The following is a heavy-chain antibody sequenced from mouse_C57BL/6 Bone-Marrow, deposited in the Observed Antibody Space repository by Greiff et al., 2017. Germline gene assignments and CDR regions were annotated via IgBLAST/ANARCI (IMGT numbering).Heavy chain of an antibody. Sequence: EVQLQESGAELVRPGSSVKMSCKTSGYTFTSYGINWVKQRPGQGLEWIGYIYIGNGYTEYNEKFKGKATLTSDTSSSTAYMQLSSLTSEDSAIYFCARSPYYYGSSPPFAYWGQGTLVTVSA. D-gene: IGHD1-1*01. V-gene: IGHV1-58*01. CDR1: GYTFTSYG. CDR2: IYIGNGYT. J-gene: IGHJ3*01. CDR3: ARSPYYYGSSPPFAY.